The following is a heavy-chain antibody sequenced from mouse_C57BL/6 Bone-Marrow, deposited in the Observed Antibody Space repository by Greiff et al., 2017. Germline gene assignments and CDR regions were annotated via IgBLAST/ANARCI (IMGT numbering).Heavy chain of an antibody. Sequence: VQLVETGGGLVQPGGSRGLSCEGSGFTFSGFWMSWVRQTPGKTLEWIGDINSDGSAINYAPSIKDRFTIFRDNDKSTLYLQMSNVRSEDTATYFCMRYKTTVFYWYFDVWGTGTTVTVSS. CDR3: MRYKTTVFYWYFDV. D-gene: IGHD1-1*01. CDR2: INSDGSAI. CDR1: GFTFSGFW. V-gene: IGHV11-2*01. J-gene: IGHJ1*03.